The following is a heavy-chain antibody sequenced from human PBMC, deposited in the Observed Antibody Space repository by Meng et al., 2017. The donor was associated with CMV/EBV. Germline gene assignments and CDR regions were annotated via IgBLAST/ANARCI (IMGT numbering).Heavy chain of an antibody. J-gene: IGHJ6*02. CDR2: ISYDGSNK. CDR3: ARDQFMYSSSFGGMDV. CDR1: GFTFSSYA. D-gene: IGHD6-6*01. V-gene: IGHV3-30*04. Sequence: GGSLRLSCAASGFTFSSYAMHWVRQVPGKGLEWVAVISYDGSNKYYADSVKGRFTISRDNSKNTLYLQMNSLRAEDTAVYYCARDQFMYSSSFGGMDVWGQGTTVTVSS.